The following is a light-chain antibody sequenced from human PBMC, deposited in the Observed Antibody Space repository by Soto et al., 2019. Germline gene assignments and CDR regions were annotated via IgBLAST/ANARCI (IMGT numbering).Light chain of an antibody. CDR1: QTIRSNY. CDR3: QQYGSSPWT. J-gene: IGKJ1*01. Sequence: ETVLTQSPGTLSLSPGERATLSCRASQTIRSNYLAWYRQTPGQAPRLLIYGASNRATGIADRFSGSGSGTAFTLIISRLEPEDFALYYCQQYGSSPWTFGQGTKLEIK. CDR2: GAS. V-gene: IGKV3-20*01.